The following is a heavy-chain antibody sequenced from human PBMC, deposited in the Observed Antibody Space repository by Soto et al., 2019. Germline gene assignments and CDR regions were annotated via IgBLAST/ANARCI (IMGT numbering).Heavy chain of an antibody. J-gene: IGHJ4*02. Sequence: QVQLQESGPGLVKPSETLSLTCTVSGGSISSYYWSWIRQPPGKGLEWIGYIYYSGSTNYNPSLKSRVTISVDTSKNQFSLKLSSVTAADTAVYYCARDRGGDYFDYWGQGTLVTVSS. CDR1: GGSISSYY. CDR3: ARDRGGDYFDY. CDR2: IYYSGST. V-gene: IGHV4-59*01. D-gene: IGHD3-16*01.